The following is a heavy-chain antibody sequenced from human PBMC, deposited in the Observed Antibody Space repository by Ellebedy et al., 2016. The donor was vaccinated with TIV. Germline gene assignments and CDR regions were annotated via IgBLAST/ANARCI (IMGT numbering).Heavy chain of an antibody. CDR2: ISYDGRDK. Sequence: PGGSLRLSCAASGFTFSSYGIQWVRQAPGKGLEWVAAISYDGRDKVYADSVKGRFTISRDNSKNTVYLQMNSLRAEDTAVYSCTKDLYESSRYGGLFDSWGQGTLVTVSS. V-gene: IGHV3-30*18. J-gene: IGHJ4*02. CDR3: TKDLYESSRYGGLFDS. CDR1: GFTFSSYG. D-gene: IGHD3-10*01.